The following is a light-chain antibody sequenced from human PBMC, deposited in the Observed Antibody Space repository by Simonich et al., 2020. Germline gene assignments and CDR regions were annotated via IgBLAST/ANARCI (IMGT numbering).Light chain of an antibody. V-gene: IGLV1-47*01. CDR2: RNN. CDR3: CSYAGSYTLV. J-gene: IGLJ2*01. Sequence: QSVLTQPHSASGTPGQRVTISCSGSSSNIGSNYVYWYPQLPGTAPKLLSYRNNQRPSGCPDRFSGSKSGNTASLTISGLQAEDEADYYCCSYAGSYTLVFGGGTKLTVL. CDR1: SSNIGSNY.